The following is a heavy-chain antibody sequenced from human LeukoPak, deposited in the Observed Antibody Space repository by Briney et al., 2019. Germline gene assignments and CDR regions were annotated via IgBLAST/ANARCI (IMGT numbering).Heavy chain of an antibody. CDR3: ARYPGDYYYYYMDV. V-gene: IGHV4-39*01. Sequence: SETLSLTCTVSGGSVSSSSYYWGWIRQPPGKGLEWIGSIYYSGSTYYNPSLKSRFTISVDTSKNQFSLKLSSVTAADTAVYYCARYPGDYYYYYMDVWGKGTTVTVSS. J-gene: IGHJ6*03. D-gene: IGHD2-2*01. CDR2: IYYSGST. CDR1: GGSVSSSSYY.